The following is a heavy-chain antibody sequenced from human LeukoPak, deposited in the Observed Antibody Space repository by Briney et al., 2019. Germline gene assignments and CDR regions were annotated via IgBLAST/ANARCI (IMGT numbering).Heavy chain of an antibody. CDR1: GFSFSDYY. J-gene: IGHJ3*02. V-gene: IGHV3-11*06. D-gene: IGHD6-13*01. CDR3: ARVGKAAAVDAFDI. CDR2: ISSSSSYT. Sequence: GGSLRLSCAVSGFSFSDYYMSWIRQAPGKGLEWVSYISSSSSYTNYADSVKGRFTISRDNAKNSLYLQMNSLRAEDTAVYYCARVGKAAAVDAFDIWGQGTMVTVSS.